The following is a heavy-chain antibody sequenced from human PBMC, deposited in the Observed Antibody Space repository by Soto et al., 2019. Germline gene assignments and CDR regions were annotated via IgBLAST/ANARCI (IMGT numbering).Heavy chain of an antibody. CDR1: GFSFSTYI. V-gene: IGHV3-21*01. CDR2: IGRRSDI. Sequence: GGSLRLSCEASGFSFSTYIMHWVRQAPGKGLEWVSSIGRRSDIYYADSVKGRFTISRDNAKNSVSLKMNSLRDEDTAVYYCAREETAWPLAYGLDVWGQGTTVTVSS. CDR3: AREETAWPLAYGLDV. J-gene: IGHJ6*02. D-gene: IGHD2-21*02.